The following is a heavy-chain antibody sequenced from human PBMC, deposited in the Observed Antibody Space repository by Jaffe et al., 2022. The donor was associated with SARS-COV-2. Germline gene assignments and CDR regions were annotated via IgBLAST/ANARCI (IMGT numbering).Heavy chain of an antibody. V-gene: IGHV3-15*01. D-gene: IGHD5-12*01. CDR3: TTAGLRFGALDYYYYGMDV. J-gene: IGHJ6*02. CDR2: IKSKTDGGTT. CDR1: GFTFSNAW. Sequence: EVQLVESGGGLVKPGGSLRLSCAASGFTFSNAWMSWVRQAPGKGLEWVGRIKSKTDGGTTDYAAPVKGRFTISRDDSKNTLYLQMNSLKTEDTAVYYCTTAGLRFGALDYYYYGMDVWGQGTTVTVSS.